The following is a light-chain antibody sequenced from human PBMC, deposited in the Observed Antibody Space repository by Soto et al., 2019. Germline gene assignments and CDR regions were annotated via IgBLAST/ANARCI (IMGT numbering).Light chain of an antibody. V-gene: IGKV1-17*01. CDR2: AVS. J-gene: IGKJ2*01. Sequence: DIQMTQSPSSLSASVGDTVTINCRASQGIGNDLGRYQHRPGEAPKRLIYAVSTLQNEVPSRFSGSGSGTDLHRAVSRLQPEDFATYYCLQHNNYPRTFRQGTKLEI. CDR1: QGIGND. CDR3: LQHNNYPRT.